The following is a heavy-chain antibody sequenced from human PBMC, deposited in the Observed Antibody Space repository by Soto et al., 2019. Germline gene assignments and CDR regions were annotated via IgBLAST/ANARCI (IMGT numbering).Heavy chain of an antibody. CDR2: IIPIFGTA. D-gene: IGHD3-22*01. J-gene: IGHJ5*02. V-gene: IGHV1-69*01. Sequence: QVQLVQSGAEVKKPGSSVKVSCKASGGTFSSYAISWVRQAPGQGLEWMGGIIPIFGTANYAQKFQGRVTITADESTSTAYMELRSLRSEDTAVDYCARGLGQRRRYYDSSGPDPWGQGTLVTVSS. CDR1: GGTFSSYA. CDR3: ARGLGQRRRYYDSSGPDP.